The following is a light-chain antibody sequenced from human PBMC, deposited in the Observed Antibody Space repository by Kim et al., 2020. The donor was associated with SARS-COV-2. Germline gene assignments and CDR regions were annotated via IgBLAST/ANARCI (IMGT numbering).Light chain of an antibody. V-gene: IGLV1-47*01. CDR3: AAWDDSLRVV. CDR1: SSNIGSNY. Sequence: QLVLTQPPSASGTPGQRVTISCSGSSSNIGSNYVYWYQQLPGTAPKLLIYRNNQRPSGVPDRFSGSKSGTSVSLAISGLRSEDEADYYCAAWDDSLRVVFGGGTQLTVL. CDR2: RNN. J-gene: IGLJ2*01.